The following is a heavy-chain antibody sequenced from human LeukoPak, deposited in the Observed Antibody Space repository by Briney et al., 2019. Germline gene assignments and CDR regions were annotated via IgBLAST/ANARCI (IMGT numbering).Heavy chain of an antibody. D-gene: IGHD2-2*01. Sequence: GGSLRLSCAASGFTFSSYSMSWVRQAPGKGLEWVSSISSSSSYIYYADSVKGRFTISRDNAKNSLYLQMNSLRAEDTAVYCCAREVPPNAGAFDIWGQGTMVTVSS. CDR2: ISSSSSYI. V-gene: IGHV3-21*01. CDR3: AREVPPNAGAFDI. CDR1: GFTFSSYS. J-gene: IGHJ3*02.